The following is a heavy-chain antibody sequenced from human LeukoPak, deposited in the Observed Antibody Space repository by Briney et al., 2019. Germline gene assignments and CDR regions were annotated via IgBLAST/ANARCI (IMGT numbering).Heavy chain of an antibody. D-gene: IGHD3-10*01. CDR1: GFIFSNYA. Sequence: PGGSLRLSCAASGFIFSNYAMTWARLTPGKGLEWVSAISGSGSTTYYADSVKGRFTISRDSSTNTLYLQLSSLRAEDTAIYYCARGGSVFAYFFDYWGQGTLVTVSS. V-gene: IGHV3-23*01. CDR3: ARGGSVFAYFFDY. J-gene: IGHJ4*02. CDR2: ISGSGSTT.